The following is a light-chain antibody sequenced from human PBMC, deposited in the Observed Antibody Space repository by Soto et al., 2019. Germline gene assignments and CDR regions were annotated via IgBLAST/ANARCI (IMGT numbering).Light chain of an antibody. V-gene: IGKV3-15*01. CDR1: QSISGT. Sequence: EIVMTQSPATLSVSPGGRATLSSSASQSISGTLAWYQQKPGQAPRLLIYGASTRATSFPSRVRGTGSGPAFTLTISSVQYEDFAVYYCPQYHNWWWTFGRGTKEQIE. CDR2: GAS. J-gene: IGKJ1*01. CDR3: PQYHNWWWT.